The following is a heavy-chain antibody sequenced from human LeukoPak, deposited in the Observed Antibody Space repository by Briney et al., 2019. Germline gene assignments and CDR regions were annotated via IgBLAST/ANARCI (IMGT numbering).Heavy chain of an antibody. D-gene: IGHD6-13*01. Sequence: GESLKISCKGSGYSFTSYWIGWVRQMPGKGLEWMGIIYPGDSDTRYSPSFQGQVTISADKSISTAYLQWSSLKASDTAMYYCARAIAAVGGGYYMDVWGKGTTVTVSS. CDR1: GYSFTSYW. V-gene: IGHV5-51*01. J-gene: IGHJ6*03. CDR3: ARAIAAVGGGYYMDV. CDR2: IYPGDSDT.